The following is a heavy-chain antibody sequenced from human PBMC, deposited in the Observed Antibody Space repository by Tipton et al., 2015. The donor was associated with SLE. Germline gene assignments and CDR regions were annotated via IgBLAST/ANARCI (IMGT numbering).Heavy chain of an antibody. CDR3: TRHLGRAPGGYYYYGMDV. V-gene: IGHV4-34*01. CDR1: GGSFSDYY. CDR2: INHGGNT. Sequence: TLSLTCAVYGGSFSDYYGSWIRQPPGKGLEWIGEINHGGNTKYNPSLKSRVTISVDMSKNQFSLRLSSVTAADTAVYYCTRHLGRAPGGYYYYGMDVWGQGTTVTVSS. J-gene: IGHJ6*02. D-gene: IGHD2-15*01.